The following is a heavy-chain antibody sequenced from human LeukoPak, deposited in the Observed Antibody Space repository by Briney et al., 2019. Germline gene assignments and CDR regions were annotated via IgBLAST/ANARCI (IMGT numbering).Heavy chain of an antibody. CDR3: ARAAAGGQYYFDY. CDR1: GFTFSDYY. V-gene: IGHV3-11*04. D-gene: IGHD6-13*01. J-gene: IGHJ4*02. Sequence: GGSLRLSCAASGFTFSDYYMGWIRQAPGKGLQWVSYISASGDTIYYSDSVKGRFTISRDNAKNSLFLQMNSLRAEDTAVYYCARAAAGGQYYFDYWGQGTLVTVSS. CDR2: ISASGDTI.